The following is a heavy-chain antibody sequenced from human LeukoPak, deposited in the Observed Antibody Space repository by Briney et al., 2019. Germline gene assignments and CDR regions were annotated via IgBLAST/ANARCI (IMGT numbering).Heavy chain of an antibody. CDR3: ARKSAYRRPIDY. V-gene: IGHV4-34*01. Sequence: SETLSLTCAVYGGSFSGDYWSWIRQPPGKGLEWIGENTHSGSANYNPSLKSRVTISVDTSKNQFSLKLSSVTAADTAVYYCARKSAYRRPIDYWGQGTLVTVSS. CDR1: GGSFSGDY. CDR2: NTHSGSA. J-gene: IGHJ4*02. D-gene: IGHD3-16*01.